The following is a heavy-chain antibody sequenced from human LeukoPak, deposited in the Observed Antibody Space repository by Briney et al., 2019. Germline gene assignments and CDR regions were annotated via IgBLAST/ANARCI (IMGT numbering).Heavy chain of an antibody. CDR1: GFTFSNAR. D-gene: IGHD3-22*01. CDR3: TNAPPYYYDSSGYYYYFDY. Sequence: PGGSLRLSCAASGFTFSNARMSWVRQAPGKGLEWVGRIKSKTDGGTTDYAAPVKGRFTISRDDSKNTLYLQMNSLKTEDTAVYYCTNAPPYYYDSSGYYYYFDYWGQGTLVTVSS. J-gene: IGHJ4*02. CDR2: IKSKTDGGTT. V-gene: IGHV3-15*01.